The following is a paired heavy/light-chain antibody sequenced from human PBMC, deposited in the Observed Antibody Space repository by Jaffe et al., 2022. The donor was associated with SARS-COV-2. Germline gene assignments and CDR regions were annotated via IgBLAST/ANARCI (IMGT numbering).Heavy chain of an antibody. Sequence: QVQLQESGPGLVKPSGTLSLTCAVSGGSISSSNWWSWVRQPPGKGLEWIGEIYHSGSTNYNPSLKSRVTISVDKSKNQFSLKLSSVTAADTAVYYCAREGTYYYDSSGYSALMRNRQFDYWGQGTLVTVSS. D-gene: IGHD3-22*01. CDR2: IYHSGST. CDR1: GGSISSSNW. J-gene: IGHJ4*02. V-gene: IGHV4-4*02. CDR3: AREGTYYYDSSGYSALMRNRQFDY.
Light chain of an antibody. J-gene: IGLJ1*01. V-gene: IGLV3-1*01. Sequence: SYELTQPPSVSVSPGQTASITCSGDKLGDKYACWYQQKPGQSPVLVIYQDSKRPSGIPERFSGSNSGNTATLTISGTQAMDEADYYCQAWDSSTLYVFGTGTKVTVL. CDR1: KLGDKY. CDR2: QDS. CDR3: QAWDSSTLYV.